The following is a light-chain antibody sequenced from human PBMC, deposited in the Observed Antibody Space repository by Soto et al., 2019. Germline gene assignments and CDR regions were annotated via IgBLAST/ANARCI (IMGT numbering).Light chain of an antibody. CDR3: EQYNNWPIT. Sequence: EIVMTQSPATLSVSPGERATLSCMASRGISSHLAWYQQKPGQAPRLLIYGASTRATGIPARFSGSGSGTEFTLTISSLQSEDFAVYYCEQYNNWPITFGQGTRLEIK. CDR2: GAS. CDR1: RGISSH. V-gene: IGKV3-15*01. J-gene: IGKJ5*01.